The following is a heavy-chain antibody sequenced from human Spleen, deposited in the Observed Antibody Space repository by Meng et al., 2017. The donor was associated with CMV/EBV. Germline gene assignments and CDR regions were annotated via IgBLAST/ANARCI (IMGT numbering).Heavy chain of an antibody. V-gene: IGHV4-34*01. CDR1: SGYY. Sequence: SGYYWSWIRQPPGKGREWIGEINHSGSTNNNPSLKGRVTRSIDTSNKQFSLKLSSVTAADTAVYYCARGNYYGSGVYYHYYYGLDVWGQGTTVTVSS. CDR2: INHSGST. CDR3: ARGNYYGSGVYYHYYYGLDV. D-gene: IGHD3-10*01. J-gene: IGHJ6*02.